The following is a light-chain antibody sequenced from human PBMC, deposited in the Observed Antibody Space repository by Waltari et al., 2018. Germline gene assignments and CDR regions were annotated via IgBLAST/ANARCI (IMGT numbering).Light chain of an antibody. Sequence: EIVLTQSPATLSLSPGEGATLSCRASQTVDSYLIWYQQRPGQAPRLLIYDTSDRATGIPARFSGSGSGTDYTLTISSLEPEDFAVYYCQQRRSWPLTFGGGTKVEIK. CDR1: QTVDSY. V-gene: IGKV3-11*01. CDR2: DTS. CDR3: QQRRSWPLT. J-gene: IGKJ4*01.